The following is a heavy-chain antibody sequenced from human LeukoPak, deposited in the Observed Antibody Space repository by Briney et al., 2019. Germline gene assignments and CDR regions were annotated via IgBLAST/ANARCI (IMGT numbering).Heavy chain of an antibody. CDR3: ARVTLSEIVVFDI. CDR2: ISSYNGNT. Sequence: ASVKVSCKASGYSFTGYYMHWVRQAPGQGLEWMGWISSYNGNTNYAQKLQGRVTMTTETSTSTAYMELRSLRSDDTAVYYCARVTLSEIVVFDIWGQGTMVTVSS. V-gene: IGHV1-18*04. D-gene: IGHD2-15*01. CDR1: GYSFTGYY. J-gene: IGHJ3*02.